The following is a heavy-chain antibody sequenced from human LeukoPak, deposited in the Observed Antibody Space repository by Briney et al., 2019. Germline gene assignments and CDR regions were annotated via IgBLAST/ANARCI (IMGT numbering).Heavy chain of an antibody. D-gene: IGHD5-18*01. CDR2: IYASGST. V-gene: IGHV4-61*02. Sequence: SQTLSLTCTVSGDSIGSGSYYWSWIRQPAGKGLEWIGRIYASGSTNYNPSLKSRVTVSVDTSKNQFSLNLSSVTAADTAVYYCARGVATANFDYWGQGTLVTVSS. CDR3: ARGVATANFDY. CDR1: GDSIGSGSYY. J-gene: IGHJ4*02.